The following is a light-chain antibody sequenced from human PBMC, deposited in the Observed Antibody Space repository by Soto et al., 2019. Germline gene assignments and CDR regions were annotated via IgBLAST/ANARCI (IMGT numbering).Light chain of an antibody. J-gene: IGKJ1*01. V-gene: IGKV1-5*03. CDR1: QSIGSW. Sequence: DIPMTQSPSTLSASVGDRVIITCRASQSIGSWLAWYQQRPGTVPKLLIYKASTLQSGVPSRFSGSGSGTEFTLSISSLQPDDFATYYCQQYSSYPWTFGQGTKVEIK. CDR3: QQYSSYPWT. CDR2: KAS.